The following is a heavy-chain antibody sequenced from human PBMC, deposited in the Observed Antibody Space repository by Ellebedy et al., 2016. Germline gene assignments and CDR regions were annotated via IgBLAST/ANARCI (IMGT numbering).Heavy chain of an antibody. CDR2: ISSSSSYI. CDR1: GFTFSSYS. V-gene: IGHV3-21*04. J-gene: IGHJ3*02. D-gene: IGHD6-13*01. Sequence: GGSLRLSCAASGFTFSSYSMNWVRQAPGKGLEWVSSISSSSSYIYYADSVKGRFTISRDNAKNSLYLQMNSLRAEDTALYYCAKGHSSSWYSNAFDIWGQGTMVTVSS. CDR3: AKGHSSSWYSNAFDI.